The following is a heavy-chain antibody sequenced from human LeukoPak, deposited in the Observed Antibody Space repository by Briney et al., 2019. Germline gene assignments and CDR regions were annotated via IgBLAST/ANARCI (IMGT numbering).Heavy chain of an antibody. CDR2: IWHDGSNK. Sequence: TGGSLRLSCAASGFTFSTYVIHWVRQAPGKGLELVALIWHDGSNKYYGDSVKDRFTISRDNSKNTLYLQMDSLRDEDTAVYYCARDRGYTYGHPLDYWGQGTLVTVSS. CDR1: GFTFSTYV. V-gene: IGHV3-33*01. CDR3: ARDRGYTYGHPLDY. D-gene: IGHD5-18*01. J-gene: IGHJ4*02.